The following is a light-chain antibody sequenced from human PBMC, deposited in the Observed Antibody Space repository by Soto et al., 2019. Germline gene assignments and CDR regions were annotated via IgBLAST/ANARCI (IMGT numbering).Light chain of an antibody. CDR1: QSVSSH. CDR3: QHYHGWPIT. Sequence: EIVMTQSPATLSVSTGEGATVSCRASQSVSSHLAWYQHKPGQAPRLLFYDASTRATGIPARFSGSGSGTEFTLTISSLQSEDFAVYYCQHYHGWPITFGQRTLLE. J-gene: IGKJ5*01. V-gene: IGKV3-15*01. CDR2: DAS.